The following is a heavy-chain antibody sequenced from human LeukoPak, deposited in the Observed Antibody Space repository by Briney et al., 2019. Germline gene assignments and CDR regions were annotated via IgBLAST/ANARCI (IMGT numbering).Heavy chain of an antibody. CDR3: ASGDDILTSIDY. V-gene: IGHV1-24*01. Sequence: ASVKVSCKVSGYTLTELSMHWVRQAPGKGLEWMGGFDPEDGETIYAQKFQGRVTITADESTSTAYMELSSLRSEDTAVYYCASGDDILTSIDYWGQGTLVTVSS. CDR1: GYTLTELS. CDR2: FDPEDGET. J-gene: IGHJ4*02. D-gene: IGHD3-9*01.